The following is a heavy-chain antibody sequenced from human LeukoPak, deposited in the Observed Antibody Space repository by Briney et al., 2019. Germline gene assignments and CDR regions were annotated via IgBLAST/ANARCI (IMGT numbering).Heavy chain of an antibody. Sequence: ASVKVSRKASGYDFTKYAVQWVRQAPGQRLEGMGWIDAGNGRTKYSQDFQGRVTISRDTSASIAYMELSSLRSDDMAVYYCARGIWSTTLTAYYLDSWGQGTLVTVSS. V-gene: IGHV1-3*03. CDR1: GYDFTKYA. CDR2: IDAGNGRT. CDR3: ARGIWSTTLTAYYLDS. J-gene: IGHJ4*02. D-gene: IGHD2-21*02.